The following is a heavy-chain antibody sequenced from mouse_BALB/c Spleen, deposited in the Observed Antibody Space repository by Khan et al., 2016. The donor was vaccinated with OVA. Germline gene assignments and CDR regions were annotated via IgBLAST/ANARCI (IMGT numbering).Heavy chain of an antibody. CDR1: GATFTGYY. J-gene: IGHJ4*01. D-gene: IGHD1-1*01. CDR2: IYPGNVNT. V-gene: IGHV1S56*01. CDR3: ARVDYYGQYAMDY. Sequence: QVQLQQSGPELVKPGASVRISCKASGATFTGYYVHWVKQRPGQGLEWIGWIYPGNVNTKYNEKFRDKATLTAGNSSSTAYMQLSRLTSEDSAVYFCARVDYYGQYAMDYWGQGTSVTVSS.